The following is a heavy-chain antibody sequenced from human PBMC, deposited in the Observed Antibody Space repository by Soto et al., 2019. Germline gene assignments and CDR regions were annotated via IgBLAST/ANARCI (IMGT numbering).Heavy chain of an antibody. CDR2: INAGNGNT. D-gene: IGHD3-22*01. CDR3: AGEYSSGLYPFDY. V-gene: IGHV1-3*01. CDR1: GYTFTSYA. J-gene: IGHJ4*02. Sequence: ASVKVSCKASGYTFTSYAMHWVRQAPGQRLEWMGWINAGNGNTKYSQKFQGRVTITRDTSASTAHMELSSLRSEDTAVYYCAGEYSSGLYPFDYWGQGTLVTVSS.